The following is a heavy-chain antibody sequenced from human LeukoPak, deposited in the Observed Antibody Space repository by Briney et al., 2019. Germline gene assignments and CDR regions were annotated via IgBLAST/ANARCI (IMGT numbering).Heavy chain of an antibody. J-gene: IGHJ6*04. CDR3: AKASDYGDLNYYYYYGMDV. CDR1: GFTFSSYA. D-gene: IGHD4-17*01. Sequence: GGSLRLSCAASGFTFSSYAMSWVRQAPGKGLEWVSAISVRGGSTYYADSVKGRFTISRDNSKNTLYLQMNSLRAEDTAVYYCAKASDYGDLNYYYYYGMDVWGKGTTVTVSS. CDR2: ISVRGGST. V-gene: IGHV3-23*01.